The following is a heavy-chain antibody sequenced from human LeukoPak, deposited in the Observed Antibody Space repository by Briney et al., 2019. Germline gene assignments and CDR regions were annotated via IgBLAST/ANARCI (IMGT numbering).Heavy chain of an antibody. CDR2: ISWNSGSI. V-gene: IGHV3-9*01. Sequence: PGGSLRLSCAAFGFTFDDFAMHWVRQAPGKGLEWVSTISWNSGSIGYADSVKGRFTISRDNAKNSLYLQMNSLRPEDTALYYCAKDLRPYCSGGSCFSPFDYWGQGTLVTVSS. CDR1: GFTFDDFA. J-gene: IGHJ4*02. D-gene: IGHD2-15*01. CDR3: AKDLRPYCSGGSCFSPFDY.